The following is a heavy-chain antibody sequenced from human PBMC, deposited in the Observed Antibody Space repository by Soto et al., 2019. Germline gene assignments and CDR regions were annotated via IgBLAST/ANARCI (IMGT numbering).Heavy chain of an antibody. CDR1: GYTFTSYG. CDR2: ISAYNGNT. J-gene: IGHJ6*02. V-gene: IGHV1-18*04. D-gene: IGHD2-15*01. CDR3: ARVRTGGKAGYYYYYGMDV. Sequence: QVQLVQSGAEVKKPGASVKVSCKASGYTFTSYGISWVRQAPGQGLEWMGWISAYNGNTNYTQKLQGRVTMTTDTSTSTAYMELRSLRSDDTAVYYCARVRTGGKAGYYYYYGMDVWGQGTTVTVSS.